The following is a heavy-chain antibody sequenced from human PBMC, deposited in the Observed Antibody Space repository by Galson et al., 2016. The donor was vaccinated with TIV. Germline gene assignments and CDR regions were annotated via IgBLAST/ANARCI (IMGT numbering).Heavy chain of an antibody. J-gene: IGHJ6*02. CDR2: ISGHSGNT. V-gene: IGHV1-18*04. CDR1: GYTFSYYG. Sequence: SVKVSCKASGYTFSYYGISWVRRAPGQGLEWMGWISGHSGNTDYARKFQGRLVMTTDTSTGTAFMEVRSLTSDETAVYYCARDRGSMTMILVVDYYDGMDVWGQGTTVTDSS. D-gene: IGHD3-22*01. CDR3: ARDRGSMTMILVVDYYDGMDV.